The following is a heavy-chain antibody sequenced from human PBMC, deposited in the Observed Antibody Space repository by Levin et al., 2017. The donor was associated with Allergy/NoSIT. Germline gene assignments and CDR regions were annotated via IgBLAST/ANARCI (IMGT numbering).Heavy chain of an antibody. V-gene: IGHV4-59*01. Sequence: SETLSLTCTVSGVPISGNYWSWIRQPPGKGLEWIGHIYYSGSTNYSPSLKSRVTISLDTSRKQFSLKLRSVTAADTATYYCARVRQHYDTSGYFYDPAVFDYGGQGKPVTVSS. CDR3: ARVRQHYDTSGYFYDPAVFDY. J-gene: IGHJ4*02. D-gene: IGHD3-22*01. CDR1: GVPISGNY. CDR2: IYYSGST.